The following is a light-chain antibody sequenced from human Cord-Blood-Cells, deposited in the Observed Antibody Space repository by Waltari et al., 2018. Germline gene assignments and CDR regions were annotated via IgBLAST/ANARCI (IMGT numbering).Light chain of an antibody. Sequence: QSALTQPASVSGYPGQSITISCTGTSSDVGSYNLVSWYQQNQGKAPKLMIYEGSKRPSGVSNRFSGSKSGNTASLTISGLQAEDEADYYCCSYAGSSTFVFGTGTKVTVL. CDR3: CSYAGSSTFV. CDR1: SSDVGSYNL. V-gene: IGLV2-23*01. CDR2: EGS. J-gene: IGLJ1*01.